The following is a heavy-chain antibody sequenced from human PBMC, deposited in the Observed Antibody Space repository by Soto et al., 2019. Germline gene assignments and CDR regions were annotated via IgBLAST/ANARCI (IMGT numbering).Heavy chain of an antibody. CDR1: GYTFTSYD. CDR3: ARRGVSSCDYYYYYYMYV. Sequence: QVQLVQSGAEVKKPGASVKVSCKASGYTFTSYDINWVRQATGQGLEWMGWMNPNSGNTDYAQKFQGRVTMTRNTSISTAYMELSSLRSEDTAVYYCARRGVSSCDYYYYYYMYVWGKGTTVTVSS. J-gene: IGHJ6*03. CDR2: MNPNSGNT. V-gene: IGHV1-8*01. D-gene: IGHD6-13*01.